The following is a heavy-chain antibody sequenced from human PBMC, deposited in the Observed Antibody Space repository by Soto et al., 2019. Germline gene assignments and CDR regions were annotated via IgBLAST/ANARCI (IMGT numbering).Heavy chain of an antibody. D-gene: IGHD3-3*01. J-gene: IGHJ2*01. CDR3: ARRMTWSLWCFDL. Sequence: ASVKVSCKASGYTFKDYDINWVRRAPGQGLEWMGWMNPNRGNTAYARKFHDRITMTRSVSARTAFMELSSLTPEDTAVYYCARRMTWSLWCFDLWGSGTQVTVSS. CDR1: GYTFKDYD. V-gene: IGHV1-8*02. CDR2: MNPNRGNT.